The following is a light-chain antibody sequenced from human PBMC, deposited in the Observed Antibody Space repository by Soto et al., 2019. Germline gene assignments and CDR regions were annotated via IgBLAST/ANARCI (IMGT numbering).Light chain of an antibody. V-gene: IGLV1-47*01. Sequence: QAVVTQPPSASGTPGQRVTISCSGSSSNIGSNYVFWYQQLPGTAPKLLIYRNDQRPSGVPDRFSGSKSGTSASLAISGLRSEDEADYYCAVWDDSLNGEVFGGGTKVTVL. CDR2: RND. J-gene: IGLJ3*02. CDR3: AVWDDSLNGEV. CDR1: SSNIGSNY.